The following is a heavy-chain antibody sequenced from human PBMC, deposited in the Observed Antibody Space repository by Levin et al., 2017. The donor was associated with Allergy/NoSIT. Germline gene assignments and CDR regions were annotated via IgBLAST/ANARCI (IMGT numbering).Heavy chain of an antibody. Sequence: GGSLRLSCATSGFTFSKYEMDWVRQAPGKALEWVSYISIDGKTIYYADSVKGRFTISRDNTKNSVYLQMSGLRAEDTAVYYCASLWELHIAAQWGQGTLVTVSS. J-gene: IGHJ4*02. V-gene: IGHV3-48*03. CDR1: GFTFSKYE. D-gene: IGHD2-21*01. CDR2: ISIDGKTI. CDR3: ASLWELHIAAQ.